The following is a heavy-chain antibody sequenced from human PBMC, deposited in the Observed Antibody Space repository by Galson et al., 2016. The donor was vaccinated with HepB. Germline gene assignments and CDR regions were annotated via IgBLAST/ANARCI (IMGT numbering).Heavy chain of an antibody. CDR1: GYSVSEAS. V-gene: IGHV1-24*01. J-gene: IGHJ5*02. Sequence: SVKVSCKVSGYSVSEASIHWVRQAPGGGLEWMGAFDPEDGEPIHAQRFQGRLTVTEDTSTDTAYMELSSLTSEDTAIYYCTSGPGYCTAKNCNGYFDPWGQGTVVIVSS. CDR3: TSGPGYCTAKNCNGYFDP. CDR2: FDPEDGEP. D-gene: IGHD2-8*02.